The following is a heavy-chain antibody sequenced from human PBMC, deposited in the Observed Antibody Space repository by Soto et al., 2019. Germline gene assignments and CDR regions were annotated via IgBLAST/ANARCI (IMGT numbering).Heavy chain of an antibody. CDR1: GYTFTGYY. CDR3: ARGSPRMGALPTY. CDR2: INPKSGDT. Sequence: GASVKVSCKASGYTFTGYYIHWVRQAPGQGLEWMGWINPKSGDTNYAQKFQGRVSMTRDTSITTAYMEVSRLKSDDTAVYYCARGSPRMGALPTYWGQGTRVTVS. J-gene: IGHJ4*02. V-gene: IGHV1-2*02. D-gene: IGHD1-26*01.